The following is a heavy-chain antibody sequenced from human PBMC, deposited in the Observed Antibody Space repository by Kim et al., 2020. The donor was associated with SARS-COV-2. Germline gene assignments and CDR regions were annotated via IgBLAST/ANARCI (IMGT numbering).Heavy chain of an antibody. CDR1: GFMFKSYR. V-gene: IGHV3-48*02. J-gene: IGHJ3*02. D-gene: IGHD2-8*02. Sequence: GGSLRLSCAASGFMFKSYRMSWIRQAPGQGLQWISYISRSGSAKYYADSVKGRFTISRDNGKTLIYLQMNSLRDEDTATYYCARDRTYCTGSTCHIDPFDMWGQGTMVTVSS. CDR2: ISRSGSAK. CDR3: ARDRTYCTGSTCHIDPFDM.